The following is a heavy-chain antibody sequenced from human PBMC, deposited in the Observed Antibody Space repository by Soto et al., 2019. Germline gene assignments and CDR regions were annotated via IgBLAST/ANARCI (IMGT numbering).Heavy chain of an antibody. D-gene: IGHD2-15*01. CDR2: INPRGST. CDR1: GYTFTSYY. Sequence: QVQLVQLGAGVKKPGASVKVSCKESGYTFTSYYMHWVRQAPGKGLEWMGIINPRGSTSYAQKCQGRVTMTRDTSTSTVYMELSSLRSEDTAVYYCARVYCSGGSCYSIDYWGQGTLVTVSS. J-gene: IGHJ4*02. V-gene: IGHV1-46*03. CDR3: ARVYCSGGSCYSIDY.